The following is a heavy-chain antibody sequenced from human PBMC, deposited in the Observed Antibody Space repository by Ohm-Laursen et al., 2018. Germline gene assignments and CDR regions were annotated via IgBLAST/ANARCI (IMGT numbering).Heavy chain of an antibody. CDR1: GSTFCSYG. CDR2: IWFDESNK. D-gene: IGHD4-17*01. J-gene: IGHJ4*02. V-gene: IGHV3-33*01. CDR3: PRDLKDDDFFYFDY. Sequence: SLRLSCAPSGSTFCSYGMHWVRQAPGTRQEWVAVIWFDESNKYYVDSVKDRFTTMRDNSKNKLYLQMNSLRAEDTAVYYSPRDLKDDDFFYFDYWGQGTLVTVSS.